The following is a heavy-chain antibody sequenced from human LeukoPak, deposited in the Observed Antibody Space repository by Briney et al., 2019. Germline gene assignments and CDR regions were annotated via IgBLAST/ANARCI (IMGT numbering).Heavy chain of an antibody. V-gene: IGHV3-74*01. CDR2: INSDGTST. D-gene: IGHD1-14*01. CDR3: AREPALAPDY. CDR1: GFTFSSYW. Sequence: GGSLRLSCAASGFTFSSYWMHWVRQAPGEGLVWVSRINSDGTSTTYADSVKGRFTISRDNAKNTLYLQMNSLRAEDTAVYYCAREPALAPDYWGQGTLVTVSS. J-gene: IGHJ4*02.